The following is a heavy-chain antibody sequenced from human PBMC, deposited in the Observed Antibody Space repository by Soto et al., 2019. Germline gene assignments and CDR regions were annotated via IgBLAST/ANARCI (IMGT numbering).Heavy chain of an antibody. Sequence: PRLSCVAPGFTFSGSSLYWCRQACGKGLGWTRRNRSKPNSDATAYAASVKGKYTISRDDSKNMAYLQMNGLKTGDAAVYFCYTSMVRGLTMTRSRLAYWGQGTLVNVSS. CDR3: YTSMVRGLTMTRSRLAY. CDR1: GFTFSGSS. J-gene: IGHJ4*02. D-gene: IGHD3-10*01. CDR2: NRSKPNSDAT. V-gene: IGHV3-73*01.